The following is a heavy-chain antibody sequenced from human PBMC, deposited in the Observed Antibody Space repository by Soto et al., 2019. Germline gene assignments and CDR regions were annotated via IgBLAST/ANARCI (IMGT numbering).Heavy chain of an antibody. CDR2: ISGSGVGT. D-gene: IGHD3-22*01. J-gene: IGHJ4*02. CDR3: ATTHYYDTTGYYSRFDY. Sequence: PGGSLRLSCAVSGFTFNSYAMSWVRQAPGKGPEWVTAISGSGVGTYYADSVKGRFTISRDNSKNTLYLQMHSLRADDTAVYYCATTHYYDTTGYYSRFDYWGQGTLVTVSS. V-gene: IGHV3-23*01. CDR1: GFTFNSYA.